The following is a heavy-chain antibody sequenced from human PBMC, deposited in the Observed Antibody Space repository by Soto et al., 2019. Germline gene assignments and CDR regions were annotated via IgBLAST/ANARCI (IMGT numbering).Heavy chain of an antibody. J-gene: IGHJ4*02. CDR2: ISSSGSTI. V-gene: IGHV3-11*01. Sequence: GGSLRLSCAASGFTFSDYYMSWIRQAPGKGLEWVSYISSSGSTIYYADSVKGRFTISRDNAKNSLYLQMNSLRAEDTAVYYCASQEFRAAARPNYWGQGTLVTVSS. D-gene: IGHD6-6*01. CDR1: GFTFSDYY. CDR3: ASQEFRAAARPNY.